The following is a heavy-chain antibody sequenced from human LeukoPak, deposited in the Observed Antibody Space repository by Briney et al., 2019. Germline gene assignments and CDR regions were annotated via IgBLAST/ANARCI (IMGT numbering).Heavy chain of an antibody. V-gene: IGHV1-24*01. CDR1: GHTLTDLS. CDR2: FDPEDGDT. J-gene: IGHJ6*03. D-gene: IGHD3-22*01. CDR3: ATSTPYYYDITDSKPPYVLYYLDV. Sequence: ASVKVSCKVSGHTLTDLSIHWVRQAPGKGLEWVGGFDPEDGDTVYAQNFQGRVTMTEDTSTDTAYMELSSLRSEDTAVYYCATSTPYYYDITDSKPPYVLYYLDVWGTGTTVTVSS.